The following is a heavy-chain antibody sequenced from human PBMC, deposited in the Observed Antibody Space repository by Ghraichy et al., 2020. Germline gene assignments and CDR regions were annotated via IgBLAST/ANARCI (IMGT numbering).Heavy chain of an antibody. CDR1: GASITSESDY. D-gene: IGHD3-10*01. V-gene: IGHV4-39*01. CDR3: ARLIGGPMLRGRSF. CDR2: VYSGGNT. J-gene: IGHJ4*02. Sequence: SETLSLTCTISGASITSESDYWGWIRQPPGKRPEWIASVYSGGNTYYNPPLKSRVTMSVDTSKNQFYLNVSSVTAADTAVYYCARLIGGPMLRGRSFWGQGRLVTVS.